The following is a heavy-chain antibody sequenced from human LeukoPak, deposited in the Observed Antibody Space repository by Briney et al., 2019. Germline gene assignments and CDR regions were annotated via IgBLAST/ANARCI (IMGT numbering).Heavy chain of an antibody. CDR2: INPSGGST. V-gene: IGHV1-46*01. CDR3: ARGFGGWDLFDY. CDR1: GYTFTSYY. D-gene: IGHD6-19*01. J-gene: IGHJ4*02. Sequence: GASVKVSCKASGYTFTSYYMHWVRQAPGQGLEWMGIINPSGGSTSYAQKFQGGVTMTRDTSTSTVYMELSGLRSEDTAVYYCARGFGGWDLFDYWGQGTLVTVSS.